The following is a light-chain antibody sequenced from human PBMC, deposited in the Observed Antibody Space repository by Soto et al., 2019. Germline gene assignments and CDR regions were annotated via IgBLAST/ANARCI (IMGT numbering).Light chain of an antibody. J-gene: IGKJ1*01. Sequence: EIVLTQSPATLSSFPGDRVNLSCRASQYINTRLAWYHDRPGQAPRLLIYQTSIRAAGIPARFSASGTGTDFNLTISEVQPEDFAVYYCHQRQSWPRTFGQGTKVDIK. CDR1: QYINTR. CDR2: QTS. V-gene: IGKV3-11*01. CDR3: HQRQSWPRT.